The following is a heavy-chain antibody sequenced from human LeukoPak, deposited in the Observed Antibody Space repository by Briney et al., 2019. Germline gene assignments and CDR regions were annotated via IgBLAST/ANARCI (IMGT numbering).Heavy chain of an antibody. J-gene: IGHJ4*02. D-gene: IGHD6-6*01. Sequence: SETLSLTCTVSGDSISSYYWSWIRQPAGKELEWIGRIHTSGSTNHNPSLTSRVTMSVDTSKNQFSLKLTSVTAADTAVYYCARETAELGRSFDYWGQGAQVTVSS. CDR3: ARETAELGRSFDY. CDR2: IHTSGST. CDR1: GDSISSYY. V-gene: IGHV4-4*07.